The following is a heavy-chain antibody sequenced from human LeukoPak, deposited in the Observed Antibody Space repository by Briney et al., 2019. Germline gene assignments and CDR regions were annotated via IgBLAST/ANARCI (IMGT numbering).Heavy chain of an antibody. CDR2: IFYSGTT. V-gene: IGHV4-39*01. D-gene: IGHD3-9*01. Sequence: PSETLSLTCAVSGGPISTSSYSWDWIRQSPGKGLEWIGSIFYSGTTYYNPSFTSRLTMSVDTSKNQFSLKLNSVTAADTAVYYCARHLRREALTSSHFDYWGQGTLVTVSS. J-gene: IGHJ4*02. CDR3: ARHLRREALTSSHFDY. CDR1: GGPISTSSYS.